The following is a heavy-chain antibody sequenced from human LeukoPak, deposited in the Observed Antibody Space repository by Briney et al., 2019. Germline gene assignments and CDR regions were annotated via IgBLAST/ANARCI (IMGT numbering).Heavy chain of an antibody. CDR1: GYTFTGYY. J-gene: IGHJ4*02. D-gene: IGHD5-18*01. V-gene: IGHV1-2*02. CDR3: ARWTLARGYSCRSHIDY. CDR2: INPNSGGT. Sequence: GASVKVSCKASGYTFTGYYMHWVRQAPGQGLEWMGWINPNSGGTNYAQKFQGRVTMTRDTSISTAYMELSRLRSDDTAVYYCARWTLARGYSCRSHIDYWGQGTLVTVSS.